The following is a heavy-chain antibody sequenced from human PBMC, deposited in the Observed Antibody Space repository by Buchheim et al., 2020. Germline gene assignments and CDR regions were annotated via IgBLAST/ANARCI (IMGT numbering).Heavy chain of an antibody. Sequence: QVQLQQWGAGLLKPSETLSLTCAVYGGSFSGYYWSWIRQPPGKGLEWIGEINHSGSTNYNPSLKSRVTISVDTSKNQFSLKLSSVTAADTAVYYCARNSYYYGSGSYYRGPYYYGMDVWGQGTT. V-gene: IGHV4-34*01. J-gene: IGHJ6*02. CDR2: INHSGST. D-gene: IGHD3-10*01. CDR1: GGSFSGYY. CDR3: ARNSYYYGSGSYYRGPYYYGMDV.